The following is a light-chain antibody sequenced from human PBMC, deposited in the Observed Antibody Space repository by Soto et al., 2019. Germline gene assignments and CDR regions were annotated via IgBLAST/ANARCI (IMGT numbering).Light chain of an antibody. CDR3: QHQGT. J-gene: IGKJ1*01. V-gene: IGKV3-20*01. CDR1: QSVRSNY. Sequence: EIVLTQSPGTLSLSPGERATLSCRASQSVRSNYLAWYQQKPGQAPRLLIYGASSTATGFPDRFSGSGSGTDFTHTITRLEPEDFAVYYCQHQGTFGQGTKVEIK. CDR2: GAS.